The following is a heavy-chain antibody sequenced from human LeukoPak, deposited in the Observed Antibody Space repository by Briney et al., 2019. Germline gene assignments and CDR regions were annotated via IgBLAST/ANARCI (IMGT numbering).Heavy chain of an antibody. Sequence: GGSLRLSCAASGFKFSSYSMKWVRQAPGKGLEWVSFISSSSSYIYYADSLKGRFTISRDNAKNSLYLQMNSLRAEDTAVYYCAKPQYYYNSSGSPRGIDPWGQGTLVTVSS. J-gene: IGHJ5*02. CDR2: ISSSSSYI. CDR1: GFKFSSYS. CDR3: AKPQYYYNSSGSPRGIDP. V-gene: IGHV3-21*01. D-gene: IGHD3-22*01.